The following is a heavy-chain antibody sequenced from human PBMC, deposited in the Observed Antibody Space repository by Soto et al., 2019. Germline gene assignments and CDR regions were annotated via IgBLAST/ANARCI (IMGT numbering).Heavy chain of an antibody. CDR3: ARGNDFWRRHLDP. Sequence: SETLSLTCTVSGGSISSYYWSWIRQPPGKGLEWIGYIYYSGSTNYNPSLKSRVTISVDTSKNQFSLKLSSVTAADTAVYYCARGNDFWRRHLDPWGQGTLVTVSS. D-gene: IGHD3-3*01. J-gene: IGHJ5*02. CDR1: GGSISSYY. CDR2: IYYSGST. V-gene: IGHV4-59*01.